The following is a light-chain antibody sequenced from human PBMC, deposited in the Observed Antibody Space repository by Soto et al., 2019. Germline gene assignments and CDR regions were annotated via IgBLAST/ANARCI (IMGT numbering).Light chain of an antibody. CDR1: QSVSSN. CDR3: QQYNSYPWT. J-gene: IGKJ1*01. V-gene: IGKV3-15*01. CDR2: GAS. Sequence: EIGMTQSPATLSVSPGERATLSCRASQSVSSNLAWYQQKPGQAPRLLIYGASTRATGIPARFSGSGSGTEFTLTISSLQPDDFATYYCQQYNSYPWTFSQGTKVDIK.